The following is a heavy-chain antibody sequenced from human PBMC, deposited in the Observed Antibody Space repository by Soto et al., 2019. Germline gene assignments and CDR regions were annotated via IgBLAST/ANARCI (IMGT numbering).Heavy chain of an antibody. CDR2: ITGSSGST. D-gene: IGHD1-7*01. CDR3: AKDRWELSC. J-gene: IGHJ4*02. Sequence: GGSLRLSCAASGFIFSNYPMSWVRQAPGKGLEWVSAITGSSGSTYYAASVKGRFTISRDNSKNTLYLQMNSLRVEDTAVYYCAKDRWELSCGGRGTLVTVSS. CDR1: GFIFSNYP. V-gene: IGHV3-23*01.